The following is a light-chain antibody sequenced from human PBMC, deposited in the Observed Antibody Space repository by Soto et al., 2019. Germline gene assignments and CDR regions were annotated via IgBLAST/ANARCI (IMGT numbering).Light chain of an antibody. Sequence: EIVLTQSPGTLSLSPGERATLSCRASQSVSSSYLAWYQQKPGQAPRLLIYGASSRATGIPDRFSGSGSGTDFTLTISSLEPEDFVVYYCQQYGSSPAITFGQGTLLEIK. CDR2: GAS. J-gene: IGKJ5*01. V-gene: IGKV3-20*01. CDR3: QQYGSSPAIT. CDR1: QSVSSSY.